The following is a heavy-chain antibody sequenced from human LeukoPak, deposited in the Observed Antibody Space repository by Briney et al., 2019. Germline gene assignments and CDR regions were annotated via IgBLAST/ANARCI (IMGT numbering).Heavy chain of an antibody. V-gene: IGHV4-59*01. Sequence: SETLSLTCPVSGGSISSYYWSWIRPPPGKGLGWIGYIYYSGSTNYNPSLKSRVTISVDTSKNQFSLKLSSVTAADTAVYYCARMWEGFDYWGQGTLVTVSS. J-gene: IGHJ4*02. CDR2: IYYSGST. D-gene: IGHD1-26*01. CDR3: ARMWEGFDY. CDR1: GGSISSYY.